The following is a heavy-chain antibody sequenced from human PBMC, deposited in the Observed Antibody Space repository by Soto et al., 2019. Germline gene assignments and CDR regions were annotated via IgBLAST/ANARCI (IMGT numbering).Heavy chain of an antibody. V-gene: IGHV1-69*01. Sequence: QVQLVQSGAEVKKPGSSMKVSRKASGGTFNSYDINWVRQAPGQGLEWVGGIIPIVETPKYPQKFQGRVTITADESTNTVYIELSSLRPDDTAKYYSARISRTNYYDTSGFFKYNWFDPWGQGTLVTVSS. CDR1: GGTFNSYD. J-gene: IGHJ5*02. CDR3: ARISRTNYYDTSGFFKYNWFDP. CDR2: IIPIVETP. D-gene: IGHD3-22*01.